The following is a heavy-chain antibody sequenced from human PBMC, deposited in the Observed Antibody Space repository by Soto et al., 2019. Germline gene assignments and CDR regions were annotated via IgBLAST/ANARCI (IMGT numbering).Heavy chain of an antibody. CDR1: GLSITDSEMG. CDR3: ARRHLAVAVSPWFDP. CDR2: IDSSGEK. J-gene: IGHJ5*02. Sequence: QVTLKESGPVLVKPTETLTLRCTVSGLSITDSEMGVSWIRQPPGQPLEWLAHIDSSGEKSYRTFLKSRLAISKDTSKSQIVLTMTNMEPADTAKYYSARRHLAVAVSPWFDPWGQGIPVTVSS. D-gene: IGHD6-19*01. V-gene: IGHV2-26*01.